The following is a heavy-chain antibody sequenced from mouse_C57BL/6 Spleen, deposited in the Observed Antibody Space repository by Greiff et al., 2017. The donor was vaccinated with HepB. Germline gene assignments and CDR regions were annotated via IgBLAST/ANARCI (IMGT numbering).Heavy chain of an antibody. CDR1: GYTFTDYE. J-gene: IGHJ3*01. V-gene: IGHV1-15*01. D-gene: IGHD1-1*01. CDR2: IDPETGGT. Sequence: QVQLQQSGAELVRPGASVTLSCKASGYTFTDYEMHWVKQTPVHGLEWIGAIDPETGGTAYNQKFKGKAILTADKSSSTAYMELRSLTSEDSAVYYCTRGNGSSPAWFAYWGQGTLVTVSA. CDR3: TRGNGSSPAWFAY.